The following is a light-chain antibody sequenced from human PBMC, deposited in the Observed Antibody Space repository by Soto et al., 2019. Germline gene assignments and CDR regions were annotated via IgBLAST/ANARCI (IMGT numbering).Light chain of an antibody. V-gene: IGKV3-15*01. CDR3: QQYNNWPWT. CDR2: GAS. Sequence: ELVMTQSPATLSVSPGARATLSCRASQSVSSNLAWYQQKPGQAPRLLIYGASTRATGIPARFSGSGSGTEFTLTISSLQSEDFAVYYGQQYNNWPWTFGQGTKVEIK. CDR1: QSVSSN. J-gene: IGKJ1*01.